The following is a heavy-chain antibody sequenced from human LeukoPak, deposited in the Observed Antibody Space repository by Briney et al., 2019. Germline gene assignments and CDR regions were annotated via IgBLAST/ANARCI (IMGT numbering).Heavy chain of an antibody. J-gene: IGHJ4*02. Sequence: PSQTLSLICTVSVGFISSYYWSCIRQPAGKGLECIVRISTSGSTNYNSSLKSRVTMSLDTSKNQFSLKLSSVTAADTAVYYCARVRYYDGSVVTRKRSYYFDYWGQGTLVTVSS. CDR2: ISTSGST. CDR1: VGFISSYY. V-gene: IGHV4-4*07. CDR3: ARVRYYDGSVVTRKRSYYFDY. D-gene: IGHD3-22*01.